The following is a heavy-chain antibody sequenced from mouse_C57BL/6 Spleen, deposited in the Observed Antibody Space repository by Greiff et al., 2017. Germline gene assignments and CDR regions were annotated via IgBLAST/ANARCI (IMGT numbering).Heavy chain of an antibody. CDR1: GYTFTSYW. Sequence: QVHVKQPGAELVMPGASVKLSCKASGYTFTSYWMHWVKQRPGQGLEWIGEIDPSDSYTNYNQKFKGKSTLTVDKSSSTAYMQLSSLTSEDSAVYYCASKGAIYYGYDGYYFDYWGQGTTLTVSS. CDR2: IDPSDSYT. J-gene: IGHJ2*01. V-gene: IGHV1-69*01. D-gene: IGHD2-2*01. CDR3: ASKGAIYYGYDGYYFDY.